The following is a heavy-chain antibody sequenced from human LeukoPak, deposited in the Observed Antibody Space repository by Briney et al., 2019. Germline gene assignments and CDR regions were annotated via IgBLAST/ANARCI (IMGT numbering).Heavy chain of an antibody. D-gene: IGHD3-3*01. CDR1: GFTVSSNY. CDR2: IYSGGST. V-gene: IGHV3-53*01. Sequence: GGSLRLSCAASGFTVSSNYMSWVRQAPGKGLEWVSVIYSGGSTYYADSVTGRFTISRDNSKNTLYLQMNSLRAEDTAVYCCARGGYYDRAFDIWGQGTMVTVSS. CDR3: ARGGYYDRAFDI. J-gene: IGHJ3*02.